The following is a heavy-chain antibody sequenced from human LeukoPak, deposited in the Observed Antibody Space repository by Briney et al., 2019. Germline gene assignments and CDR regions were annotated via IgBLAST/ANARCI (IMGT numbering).Heavy chain of an antibody. Sequence: GGSLRLSCAASGFTFSNYWMHWVRQALGKGLAWVARINRDGINTSYADTVKGRFTISRDNAKNTLNLQMNSLRAEDTAVYYCARDLGQYYDTSDNWFDPWGQGTLVTVSS. V-gene: IGHV3-74*01. CDR2: INRDGINT. CDR3: ARDLGQYYDTSDNWFDP. J-gene: IGHJ5*02. D-gene: IGHD3-22*01. CDR1: GFTFSNYW.